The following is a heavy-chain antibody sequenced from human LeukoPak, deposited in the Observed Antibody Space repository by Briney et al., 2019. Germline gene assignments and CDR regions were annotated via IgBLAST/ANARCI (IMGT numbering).Heavy chain of an antibody. D-gene: IGHD1-26*01. CDR1: GFTFGPYT. CDR2: ISSTSRFV. CDR3: ARDGSYFGRYYFDY. Sequence: GGSLRLSCAASGFTFGPYTMNWVRQAPGKGLEWVSSISSTSRFVYYADSLKGRFTISGDSAKNSVYLQMDSLRVEDTAVYYCARDGSYFGRYYFDYWGQGTLVTVSP. J-gene: IGHJ4*02. V-gene: IGHV3-21*06.